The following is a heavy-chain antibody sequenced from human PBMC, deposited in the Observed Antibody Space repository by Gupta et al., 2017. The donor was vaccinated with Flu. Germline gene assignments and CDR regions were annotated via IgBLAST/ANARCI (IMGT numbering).Heavy chain of an antibody. CDR1: GFTFSSYA. CDR3: AKASGYELHYFDY. V-gene: IGHV3-23*01. CDR2: ISGSGGRT. J-gene: IGHJ4*02. Sequence: EVQLLESGGGLVQPGGSLRLSCSASGFTFSSYAMSWVRQATGKGLEWVSAISGSGGRTYYADSVKGRFTISRDNSKNTLYLQMKRLRAEDTAVYYCAKASGYELHYFDYWGQGTLVTVCS. D-gene: IGHD5-12*01.